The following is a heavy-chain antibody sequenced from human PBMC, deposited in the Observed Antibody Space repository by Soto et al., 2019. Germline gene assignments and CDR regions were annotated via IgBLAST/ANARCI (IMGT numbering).Heavy chain of an antibody. Sequence: GGSLRLSCAASGFTFSSYAMSWFRQAPGKGLEWVSAISGSGSSTYYADSVKGRFTISRDNSKNTLYLQMNSLRAEDTAVYYCAKFRRFLEKVEYGMDVWGQGTTVTVSS. D-gene: IGHD3-3*01. CDR1: GFTFSSYA. V-gene: IGHV3-23*01. J-gene: IGHJ6*02. CDR3: AKFRRFLEKVEYGMDV. CDR2: ISGSGSST.